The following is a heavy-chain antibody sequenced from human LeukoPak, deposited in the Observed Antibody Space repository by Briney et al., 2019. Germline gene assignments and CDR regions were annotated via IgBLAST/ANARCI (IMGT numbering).Heavy chain of an antibody. CDR2: INTRADET. CDR1: GFSFSNYG. CDR3: ERDPSDYEWQRGWYRDF. V-gene: IGHV3-23*01. J-gene: IGHJ4*01. D-gene: IGHD6-19*01. Sequence: GGSLTLFCAASGFSFSNYGMSWFRQAPGKGLEWVSTINTRADETHYADSVRGRFTIFRDNSKSTLALHMSNLRVEDTAVYYCERDPSDYEWQRGWYRDFWGRGSQVTVSS.